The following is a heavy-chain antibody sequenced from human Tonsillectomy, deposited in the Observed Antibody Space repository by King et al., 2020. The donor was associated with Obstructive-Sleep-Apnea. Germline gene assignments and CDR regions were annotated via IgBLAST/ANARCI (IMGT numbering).Heavy chain of an antibody. CDR2: IIPFVCVS. D-gene: IGHD6-6*01. J-gene: IGHJ6*02. V-gene: IGHV1-69*17. Sequence: VQLVQSGAEGKKPGSSVKVSCKASGGTFSSYGISWVRQAPGQGLEWLGGIIPFVCVSKYLQKFKGRVTITADKSPSTDYRGLSSLRSEDTAVYYCARGSLAGRPQNNYGMDVWGQGTTVTVSS. CDR1: GGTFSSYG. CDR3: ARGSLAGRPQNNYGMDV.